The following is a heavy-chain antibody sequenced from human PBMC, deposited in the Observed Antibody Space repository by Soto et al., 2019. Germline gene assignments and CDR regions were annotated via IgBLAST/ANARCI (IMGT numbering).Heavy chain of an antibody. CDR1: GYTFTSYG. D-gene: IGHD2-8*01. V-gene: IGHV1-18*01. J-gene: IGHJ5*02. Sequence: ASVKVSCKASGYTFTSYGISWVRQAPGQGLEWMGWISAYNGNTNYAQKLQGRVTMTTDTSTSTAYMELRSLRSDDTAVYYCARGRGLGNIVLMYDDDWFDPWGQGTLVTVSS. CDR2: ISAYNGNT. CDR3: ARGRGLGNIVLMYDDDWFDP.